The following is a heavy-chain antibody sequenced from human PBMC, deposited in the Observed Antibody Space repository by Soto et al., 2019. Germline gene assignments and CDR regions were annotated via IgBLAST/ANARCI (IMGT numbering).Heavy chain of an antibody. CDR2: VNYSGST. CDR1: GGSVSSSSYY. D-gene: IGHD3-3*02. Sequence: PSETLSLTCTVSGGSVSSSSYYWGWVRQPPGKGLEWIGNVNYSGSTNYNPSLKSRVTISVDTSKNQFSLKLSSVTAADTAVYYCARAHFWSGYYRHDYYYYGMDVWGQGTTVTVSS. J-gene: IGHJ6*02. CDR3: ARAHFWSGYYRHDYYYYGMDV. V-gene: IGHV4-39*07.